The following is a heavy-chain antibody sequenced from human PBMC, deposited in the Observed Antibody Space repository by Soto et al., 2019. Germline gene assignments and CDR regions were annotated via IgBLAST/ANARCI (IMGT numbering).Heavy chain of an antibody. D-gene: IGHD3-9*01. CDR3: ARHVTHYDILTADTTGWFDP. Sequence: QLQLQESGPGLVKPSETLSLTCTVSGGSISSSSYYWGWIRQPPGKGLEWIGSIYYSGSTYYNPSLKSRVTISVATHKTQFSLKLTSVTAADTAVYYCARHVTHYDILTADTTGWFDPWGQGTLVTVSS. CDR2: IYYSGST. CDR1: GGSISSSSYY. J-gene: IGHJ5*02. V-gene: IGHV4-39*01.